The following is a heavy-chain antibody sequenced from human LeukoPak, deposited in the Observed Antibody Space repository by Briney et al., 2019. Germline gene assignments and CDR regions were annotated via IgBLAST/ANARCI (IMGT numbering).Heavy chain of an antibody. D-gene: IGHD4-17*01. CDR2: ISGSATYI. J-gene: IGHJ4*02. CDR1: GFTFSSYT. CDR3: ATWDDYGDFVAFEY. Sequence: GGSLRLSCGGSGFTFSSYTMNWVRQAPGKGLEWVASISGSATYIYYADSVRGRFTISRDDAKKSVFLHMNSLRAEDTAVYFCATWDDYGDFVAFEYWGQGTLVTVSS. V-gene: IGHV3-21*01.